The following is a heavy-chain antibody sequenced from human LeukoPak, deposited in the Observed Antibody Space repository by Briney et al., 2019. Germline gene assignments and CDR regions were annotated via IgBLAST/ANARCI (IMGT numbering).Heavy chain of an antibody. D-gene: IGHD3-10*01. CDR1: GGSISSSSYY. CDR3: ARRQLGSDY. CDR2: IYHSGST. J-gene: IGHJ4*02. V-gene: IGHV4-39*07. Sequence: SETLSLTCTVSGGSISSSSYYWGWIRQPPGKGLEWIGYIYHSGSTYYNPSLKSRVTISVDRSKNQFSLKLSSVTAADTAVYYCARRQLGSDYWGQGTLVTVSS.